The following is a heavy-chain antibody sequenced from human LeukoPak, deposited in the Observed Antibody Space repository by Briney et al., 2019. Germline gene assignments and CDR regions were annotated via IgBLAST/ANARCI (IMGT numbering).Heavy chain of an antibody. Sequence: SETLSLTCAVSGGSISSGGYSWSWIRQPPGKGLEWIGSIYYSGSTYYNPSLKSRVSISEDTSKNQFSLKLSSVTAADTAVYYCARRTVSSTDQWGQGTLVTVSS. V-gene: IGHV4-39*01. J-gene: IGHJ4*02. CDR1: GGSISSGGYS. CDR3: ARRTVSSTDQ. CDR2: IYYSGST. D-gene: IGHD4-17*01.